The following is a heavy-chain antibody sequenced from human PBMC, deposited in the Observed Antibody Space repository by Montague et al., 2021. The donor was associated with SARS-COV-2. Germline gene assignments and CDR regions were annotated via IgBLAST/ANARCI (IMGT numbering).Heavy chain of an antibody. CDR3: WGGVGAPYYYYGMDV. D-gene: IGHD1-26*01. CDR2: IYHSGST. J-gene: IGHJ6*02. V-gene: IGHV4-39*03. CDR1: GGSITVSRYY. Sequence: SETLSLTCTVSGGSITVSRYYWGWIRQPPGKGLEWIGSIYHSGSTYYNPSLKSRVTISVDTSKNQFSLKLSSVTAADTAVYYSWGGVGAPYYYYGMDVWGQGTTVTVSS.